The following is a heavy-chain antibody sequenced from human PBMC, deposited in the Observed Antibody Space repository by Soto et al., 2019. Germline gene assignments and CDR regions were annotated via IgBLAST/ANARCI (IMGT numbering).Heavy chain of an antibody. Sequence: QVHLQESGPGLVKPSETLSLTCTVSGDSISSYYWSWIRQPPGKGLEWVGYISYTGSTIYNPALESRATISLDTSKNQVSLSLSSVTVADTAMYSCASVGELPVWFDPWGRGTLVTVSS. CDR1: GDSISSYY. D-gene: IGHD3-10*01. CDR2: ISYTGST. CDR3: ASVGELPVWFDP. V-gene: IGHV4-59*13. J-gene: IGHJ5*02.